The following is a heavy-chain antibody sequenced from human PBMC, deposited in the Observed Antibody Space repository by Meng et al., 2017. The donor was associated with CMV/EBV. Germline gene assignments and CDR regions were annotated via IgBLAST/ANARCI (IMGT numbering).Heavy chain of an antibody. CDR2: IRSKAKSYAT. J-gene: IGHJ4*02. CDR3: TRHGGNWYGVDC. Sequence: GESLKISCAASGFTFSTSAIHWVRQASGKGLEWVGRIRSKAKSYATTYAASVTGRFTISRDDSKNTAYLQMNSLKTEDTAIYYRTRHGGNWYGVDCWGLGTLVTVSS. CDR1: GFTFSTSA. D-gene: IGHD1-1*01. V-gene: IGHV3-73*01.